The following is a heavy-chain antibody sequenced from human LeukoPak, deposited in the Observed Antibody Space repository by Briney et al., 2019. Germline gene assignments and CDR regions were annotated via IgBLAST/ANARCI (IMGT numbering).Heavy chain of an antibody. D-gene: IGHD3-22*01. Sequence: GGSLRLSCAASGFTFSDHYMDWVRQAPGQGLEWVGRTRNKARSYTTDYAASVKGRFTISREDSTNSLYLQMNSLKTEDTAVYYCAKDLAMIVVHDAFDMWGQGTMVTVSS. V-gene: IGHV3-72*01. CDR1: GFTFSDHY. J-gene: IGHJ3*02. CDR3: AKDLAMIVVHDAFDM. CDR2: TRNKARSYTT.